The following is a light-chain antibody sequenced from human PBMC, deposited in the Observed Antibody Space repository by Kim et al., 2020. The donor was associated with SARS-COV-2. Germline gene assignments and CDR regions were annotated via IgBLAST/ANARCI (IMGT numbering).Light chain of an antibody. CDR1: SRGVGSYNL. CDR2: EVS. Sequence: QSITISCTGTSRGVGSYNLVSWYQQHPGKATKLMIYEVSKRPSGVSNRFAGSKSGNTASLTISGLQAEDEADYYCCSYAGSSTFVVFGGGTKLTVL. J-gene: IGLJ2*01. V-gene: IGLV2-23*02. CDR3: CSYAGSSTFVV.